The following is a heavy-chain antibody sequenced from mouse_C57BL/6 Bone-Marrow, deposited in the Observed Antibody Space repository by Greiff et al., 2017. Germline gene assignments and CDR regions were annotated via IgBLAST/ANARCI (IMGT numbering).Heavy chain of an antibody. CDR3: ARSPSMITTRVYYFDY. CDR2: IWSDDDT. J-gene: IGHJ2*01. Sequence: QVTLKESGPGILQPSQTLSLTCSFSGFSLSTCGMGVGWIRQLSGKGLEWLAHIWSDDDTYYNPVLKSRLTISKDTSKNQVFLKIANVNTADTATYYCARSPSMITTRVYYFDYWGQGTTLTVSS. D-gene: IGHD2-4*01. V-gene: IGHV8-8*01. CDR1: GFSLSTCGMG.